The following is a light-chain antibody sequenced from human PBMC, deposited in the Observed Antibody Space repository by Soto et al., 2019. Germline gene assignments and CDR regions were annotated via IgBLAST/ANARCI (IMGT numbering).Light chain of an antibody. J-gene: IGLJ1*01. Sequence: QSVLTQPPSASGTPGQRVTISCSGSRYSIGSNTVNWYQHLPGTAPKLLIYSNNHRPSGVPDRFSASKTGASASLAISGLQSEDEGDYYCAAWDASLGGFYVFGTGTKLTVL. CDR1: RYSIGSNT. CDR2: SNN. V-gene: IGLV1-44*01. CDR3: AAWDASLGGFYV.